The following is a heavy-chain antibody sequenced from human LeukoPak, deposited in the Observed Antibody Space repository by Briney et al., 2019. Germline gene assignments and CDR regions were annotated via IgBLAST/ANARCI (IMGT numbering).Heavy chain of an antibody. CDR2: MGTAGDT. D-gene: IGHD3-3*01. V-gene: IGHV3-13*04. Sequence: PGGSLRLSCAASGFTFSSYDMHWVRQAPAKGLELVSAMGTAGDTYYPGSVTVRFTIPRENATNSLYLQMNSLRAGDTAVYYCPRARFDAFDIWGQGAMVTVSS. J-gene: IGHJ3*02. CDR3: PRARFDAFDI. CDR1: GFTFSSYD.